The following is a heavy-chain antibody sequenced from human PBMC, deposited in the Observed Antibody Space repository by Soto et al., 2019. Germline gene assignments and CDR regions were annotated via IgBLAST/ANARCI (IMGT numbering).Heavy chain of an antibody. CDR3: ARELLTRYTRAGGVDP. CDR2: INPSGGST. CDR1: GYTFTSYY. D-gene: IGHD3-16*02. Sequence: ASVKVSCKASGYTFTSYYMHWVRQAPGQGLEWMGIINPSGGSTSYAQKFQGRVTMTRDTSTSTVYMELSSLRSEDTAVYYCARELLTRYTRAGGVDPWGQGTLVTVSS. V-gene: IGHV1-46*01. J-gene: IGHJ5*02.